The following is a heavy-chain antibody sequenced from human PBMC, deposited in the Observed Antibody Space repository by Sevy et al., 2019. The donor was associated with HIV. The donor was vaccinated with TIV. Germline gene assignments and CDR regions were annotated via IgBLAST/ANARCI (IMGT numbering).Heavy chain of an antibody. CDR1: GFTVSSNY. Sequence: GSLRLSCAASGFTVSSNYMSWVRQAPGKGLEWVSVIYSGGSTYYADSVKGRFTISRDNSKNTLYLQMNSLRAEDTAVYYCARRNYDILTGRSDYGMDVWGQGTTVTVSS. CDR3: ARRNYDILTGRSDYGMDV. J-gene: IGHJ6*02. CDR2: IYSGGST. D-gene: IGHD3-9*01. V-gene: IGHV3-53*01.